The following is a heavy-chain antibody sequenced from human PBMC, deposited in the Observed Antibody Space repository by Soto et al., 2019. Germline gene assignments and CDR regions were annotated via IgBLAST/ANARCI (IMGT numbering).Heavy chain of an antibody. CDR3: GGDPRGPEY. J-gene: IGHJ4*02. CDR1: GFTSSTFG. V-gene: IGHV3-23*01. CDR2: ISGSGDNT. D-gene: IGHD6-6*01. Sequence: EGQLLESGGGLVQPGGSLRLSCAGSGFTSSTFGMSWVRQAPGKGLEWVSGISGSGDNTYYADSVKGRFTISRDNSKNTLFLQMNGLRAEDTAMYYCGGDPRGPEYWGQGTLVTVSS.